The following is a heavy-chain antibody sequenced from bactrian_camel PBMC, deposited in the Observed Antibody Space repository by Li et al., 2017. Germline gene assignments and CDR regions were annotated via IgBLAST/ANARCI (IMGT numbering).Heavy chain of an antibody. CDR2: INYSGGTT. CDR3: AADRYGGSWYPLCRARSADFGY. CDR1: GFTITASS. Sequence: VQLVESGGGLVQPGGSLRLSCGTSGFTITASSMSWVRQAPGKALEWVSGINYSGGTTNYAQSVKGRFTISQGNNKNTVYLQMNNLKPEDTAMYYCAADRYGGSWYPLCRARSADFGYWGQGTQVTVS. D-gene: IGHD6*01. V-gene: IGHV3S40*01. J-gene: IGHJ6*01.